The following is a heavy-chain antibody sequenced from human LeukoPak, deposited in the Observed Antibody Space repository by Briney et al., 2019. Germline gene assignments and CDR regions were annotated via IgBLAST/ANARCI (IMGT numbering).Heavy chain of an antibody. Sequence: SETLSLTCTVAGGSISGSSYYSGWIRQPPGKGLEWIGGIFYSESTYYNPSPNSRVTISVDTSKNQFSLKLSSVNAADTAVYYCARHFSDSSGYYYVGFDYWGQGTLVTVSS. J-gene: IGHJ4*02. CDR3: ARHFSDSSGYYYVGFDY. CDR1: GGSISGSSYY. V-gene: IGHV4-39*01. D-gene: IGHD3-22*01. CDR2: IFYSEST.